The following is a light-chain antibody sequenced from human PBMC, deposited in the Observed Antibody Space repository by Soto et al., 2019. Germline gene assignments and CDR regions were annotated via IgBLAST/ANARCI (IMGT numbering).Light chain of an antibody. J-gene: IGKJ4*01. CDR2: AAS. V-gene: IGKV1-6*01. CDR3: LQDYNYPLT. CDR1: QGIRHY. Sequence: AIQMTQSPSSLSASVGDRVTMACRASQGIRHYLGWYQQKPGKAPKLLIYAASSLQSGVPSRFSGSGSGTDFTLTISSLQPEDFATYYCLQDYNYPLTFGGGTNVEIK.